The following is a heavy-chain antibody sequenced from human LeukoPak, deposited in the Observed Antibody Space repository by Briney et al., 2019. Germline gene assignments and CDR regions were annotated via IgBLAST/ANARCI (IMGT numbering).Heavy chain of an antibody. CDR1: GFTFSSYS. D-gene: IGHD3-10*01. V-gene: IGHV3-48*01. CDR3: AKLWWFGELPNVDY. Sequence: GGSLRLSCAASGFTFSSYSMNWVRQAPGKGLEWVSYISSSSSTIYYADSVKGRFTISRDNSKNTLYLQMNSLRAEDTAVYYCAKLWWFGELPNVDYWGQGTLVTVSS. CDR2: ISSSSSTI. J-gene: IGHJ4*02.